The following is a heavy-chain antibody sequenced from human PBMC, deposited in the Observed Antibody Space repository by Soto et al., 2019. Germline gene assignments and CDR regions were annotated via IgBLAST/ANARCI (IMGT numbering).Heavy chain of an antibody. J-gene: IGHJ4*02. D-gene: IGHD5-12*01. Sequence: EVQLVESGGGLVQPCGSLRLSCAASGFSVSSNYMSWVRQAPGKGLEWVSVIYSGGSTYYADSVKGRFTIYRDNSKNTLYIQMNSLRAEDTAVYYCASPVDIVATWGQGTLVTVSS. CDR1: GFSVSSNY. CDR3: ASPVDIVAT. CDR2: IYSGGST. V-gene: IGHV3-66*01.